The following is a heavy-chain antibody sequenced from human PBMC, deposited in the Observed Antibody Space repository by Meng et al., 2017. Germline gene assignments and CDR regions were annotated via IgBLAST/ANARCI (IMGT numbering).Heavy chain of an antibody. CDR1: GYTLPSYA. Sequence: HLFVPVSELGKPVSLVKFPCKSSGYTLPSYAINWLRHAPGQVLQWTGWIETKTGNPTYVPGFTGRLVFSLDTSVSTAYLQISGLKADDTAVYYCTRDGYSDCSRTSCFDSWGQGTLVTVSS. V-gene: IGHV7-4-1*02. J-gene: IGHJ4*02. CDR2: IETKTGNP. CDR3: TRDGYSDCSRTSCFDS. D-gene: IGHD2-2*01.